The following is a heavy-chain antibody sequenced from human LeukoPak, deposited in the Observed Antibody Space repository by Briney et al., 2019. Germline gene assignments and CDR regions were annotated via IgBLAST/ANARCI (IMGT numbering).Heavy chain of an antibody. CDR3: AREWNTNYYYYYYMDV. D-gene: IGHD1/OR15-1a*01. V-gene: IGHV4-4*07. CDR2: IHNSGST. CDR1: GGSISSYY. Sequence: PSETLSLTCTVSGGSISSYYWSWIRQPAGKGLEWIGRIHNSGSTNYKPSLKSRVTMSVDTSKNQFSLKLNSVTAADTAVYYCAREWNTNYYYYYYMDVWGKGTTVTISS. J-gene: IGHJ6*03.